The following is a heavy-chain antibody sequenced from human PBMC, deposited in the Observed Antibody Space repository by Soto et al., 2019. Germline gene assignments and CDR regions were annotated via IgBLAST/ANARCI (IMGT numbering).Heavy chain of an antibody. D-gene: IGHD6-19*01. CDR2: FYYSGST. CDR3: ARGGWKLFDY. Sequence: QVQLQESGPGLVKPSETLSLTSTVSGGSISSYYWSWIRQPPGKGLEWIGCFYYSGSTNYNPSLKSRVTISVDTSKKQFSLKLSSVTAADTAVYYCARGGWKLFDYWGQGTLVTVSS. CDR1: GGSISSYY. J-gene: IGHJ4*02. V-gene: IGHV4-59*01.